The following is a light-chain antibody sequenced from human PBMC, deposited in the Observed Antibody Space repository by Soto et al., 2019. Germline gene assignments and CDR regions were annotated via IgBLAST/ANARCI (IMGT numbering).Light chain of an antibody. CDR3: QQGNNFPLA. CDR2: KAS. V-gene: IGKV1-12*01. J-gene: IGKJ4*01. Sequence: DIQLTQSPSTLSASVGDRVTITCRASPSVSAWLAWYQLKPGKAPKLLIYKASNLQSGVPTRFSGSGSGTDFTLTISSLQPEDFATYFCQQGNNFPLAFGGGTKVEIK. CDR1: PSVSAW.